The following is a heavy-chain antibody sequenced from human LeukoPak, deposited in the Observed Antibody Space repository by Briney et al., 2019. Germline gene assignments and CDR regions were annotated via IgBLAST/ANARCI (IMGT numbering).Heavy chain of an antibody. D-gene: IGHD3-16*01. Sequence: GGPLRLPCAASGFTFSSYWMHWVRQAPGKGLVWVLRINSDGRSTSYADSVKGRFTISRDNAENTLYLQMNSLRAEDTAVYYCVRGGSTHFQHWGQGTLVTVSS. CDR1: GFTFSSYW. CDR2: INSDGRST. CDR3: VRGGSTHFQH. J-gene: IGHJ1*01. V-gene: IGHV3-74*01.